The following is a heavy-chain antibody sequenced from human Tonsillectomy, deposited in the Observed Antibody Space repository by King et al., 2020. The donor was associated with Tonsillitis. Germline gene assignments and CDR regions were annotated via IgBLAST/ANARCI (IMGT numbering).Heavy chain of an antibody. V-gene: IGHV3-15*01. CDR3: TTDYRPVNFDY. CDR1: GFTFSNAW. D-gene: IGHD3-16*02. Sequence: EVQLVESGGGLVKPGGSLRLSCAASGFTFSNAWMSWVRQAPGKGLEWVGRIKSKTDGGTADYAAPVKGRFTISRDDSKNTLYLQMNSLKIEDTAVYYCTTDYRPVNFDYWGQGTLVTVSS. J-gene: IGHJ4*02. CDR2: IKSKTDGGTA.